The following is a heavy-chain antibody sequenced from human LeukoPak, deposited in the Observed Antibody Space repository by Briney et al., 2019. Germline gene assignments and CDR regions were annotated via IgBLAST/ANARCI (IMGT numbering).Heavy chain of an antibody. CDR3: AKFKGHYGDSEYYFDY. D-gene: IGHD3-10*01. Sequence: GGSLRLSCAASGFTFSRYSVNWVRQAPGKGLEWVSCITGGSDYIFYADSVRGRFTISRDNAKNSLYLQMNSLRAEDTAVYYCAKFKGHYGDSEYYFDYWGQGTLVTVSP. V-gene: IGHV3-21*01. J-gene: IGHJ4*02. CDR1: GFTFSRYS. CDR2: ITGGSDYI.